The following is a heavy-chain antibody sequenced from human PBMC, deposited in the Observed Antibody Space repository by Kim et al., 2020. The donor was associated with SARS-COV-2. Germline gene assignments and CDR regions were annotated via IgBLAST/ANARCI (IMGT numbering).Heavy chain of an antibody. J-gene: IGHJ4*02. CDR2: N. Sequence: NDYAVSVKSRITINSATSKNQFSLQLNSVTPEDTAVYYCARDPIRQSFDYWGQGTLVTVSS. CDR3: ARDPIRQSFDY. V-gene: IGHV6-1*01. D-gene: IGHD2-21*01.